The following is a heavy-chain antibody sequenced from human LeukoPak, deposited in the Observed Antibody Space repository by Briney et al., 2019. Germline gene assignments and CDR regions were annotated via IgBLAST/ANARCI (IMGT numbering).Heavy chain of an antibody. CDR2: IYPGDSDT. CDR1: GDSFTSYW. J-gene: IGHJ4*02. CDR3: ARLKCSGGSCYFYY. V-gene: IGHV5-51*01. Sequence: GEPLKISCQGSGDSFTSYWIAGVRQMPGKGLDWMGIIYPGDSDTRYSPSFQGQVPISADKSISPAYLQWSSLKASDTAMYYCARLKCSGGSCYFYYWGQGTLVTVSS. D-gene: IGHD2-15*01.